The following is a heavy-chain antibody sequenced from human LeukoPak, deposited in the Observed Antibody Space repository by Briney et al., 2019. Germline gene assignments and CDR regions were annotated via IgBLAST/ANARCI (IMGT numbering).Heavy chain of an antibody. CDR3: AKDREGIVVVPAAIGNWFDP. V-gene: IGHV3-30*18. CDR2: ISYDGSNK. CDR1: GFTFSSYG. J-gene: IGHJ5*02. Sequence: GGFLRLSCAASGFTFSSYGMHWVRQAPGKGLEWVAVISYDGSNKYYADSVKGRFTISRDNSKNTLYLQMNSLRAEDTAVYYCAKDREGIVVVPAAIGNWFDPWGQGTLVTVSS. D-gene: IGHD2-2*01.